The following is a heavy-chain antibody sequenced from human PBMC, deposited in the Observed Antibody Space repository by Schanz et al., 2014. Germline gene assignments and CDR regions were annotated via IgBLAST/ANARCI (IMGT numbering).Heavy chain of an antibody. D-gene: IGHD3-10*01. CDR1: GFTFSTHA. CDR2: VSSDGNND. V-gene: IGHV3-30*18. J-gene: IGHJ3*02. Sequence: QVRLVESGGGVVQPGRSLRLSCAASGFTFSTHAMHWVRQAPGKGLEWVALVSSDGNNDYYTDSVKGRFTISRDNSKNTLYLQMNSLRAEDTAVYYCAKGRFGELSAFDIWGQGTMVTVSP. CDR3: AKGRFGELSAFDI.